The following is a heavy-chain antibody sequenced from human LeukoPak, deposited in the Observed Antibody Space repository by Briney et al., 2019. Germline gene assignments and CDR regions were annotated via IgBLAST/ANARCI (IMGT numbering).Heavy chain of an antibody. CDR3: SSQPAVVDLDL. CDR2: IKPDGSGK. D-gene: IGHD5-18*01. V-gene: IGHV3-7*01. J-gene: IGHJ4*02. Sequence: RGSLRLSCAASGFTFSSYWMTWVRQAPGKGLEGVANIKPDGSGKGYVDSVKGRFTISRDNAKNSLYLQMNSLRVEDTAVYYCSSQPAVVDLDLWGQGTLVTVSS. CDR1: GFTFSSYW.